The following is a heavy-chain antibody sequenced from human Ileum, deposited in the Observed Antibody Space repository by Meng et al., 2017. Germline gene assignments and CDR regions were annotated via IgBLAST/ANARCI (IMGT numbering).Heavy chain of an antibody. CDR1: GFSFSDAR. J-gene: IGHJ4*02. Sequence: GESLKISCVGSGFSFSDARMTWVRQAPGKGLEWVANIKQDSSEKKYVDSVMGRFTISRDNAKNSLYLQMNSLRDEDTAMYYCGRGGGWLVDYWGQGTLVTVSS. CDR2: IKQDSSEK. CDR3: GRGGGWLVDY. V-gene: IGHV3-7*04. D-gene: IGHD6-19*01.